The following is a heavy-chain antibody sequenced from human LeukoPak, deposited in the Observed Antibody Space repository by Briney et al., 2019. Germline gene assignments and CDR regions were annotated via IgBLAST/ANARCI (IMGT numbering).Heavy chain of an antibody. CDR3: ARVRAAALDY. CDR2: ISSSSSYI. D-gene: IGHD6-13*01. CDR1: GFTFSSYS. J-gene: IGHJ4*02. Sequence: GGSLRLSCAASGFTFSSYSMNWVRQAPGKGLEWVSSISSSSSYINYADSVKGRFTISRDNAKNSLYLQMNSLRAEDTAVYYCARVRAAALDYWGQGTLVTVS. V-gene: IGHV3-21*01.